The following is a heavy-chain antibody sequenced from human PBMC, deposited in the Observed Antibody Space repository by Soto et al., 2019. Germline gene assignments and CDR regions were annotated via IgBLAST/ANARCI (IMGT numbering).Heavy chain of an antibody. CDR3: TRGGGGGLFEH. V-gene: IGHV3-11*06. D-gene: IGHD2-21*01. CDR1: GFPFSDYY. J-gene: IGHJ4*02. Sequence: PGGSLRLSCATSGFPFSDYYMSWIRQAPGKGLEWLSHISPKSTYRNHADSVKGRFTISRDNTKSSLFLQMNSLGVEDTAVYYCTRGGGGGLFEHWGQGVLVTVPS. CDR2: ISPKSTYR.